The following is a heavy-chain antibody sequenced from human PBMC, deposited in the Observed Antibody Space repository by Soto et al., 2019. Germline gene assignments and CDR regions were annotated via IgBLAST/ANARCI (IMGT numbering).Heavy chain of an antibody. Sequence: QVQLVQSGAEVKKPGASVKVSCKASGYTFTSYYMHWVRQAPGQGLEWMGIINPSGGSTSYAQKFQGTVTMTRDTSTSTVYMELSSLRSVDTAVYYCARGPLQLCFGESPPDSWGQGTLVTVSS. CDR1: GYTFTSYY. D-gene: IGHD3-10*01. CDR3: ARGPLQLCFGESPPDS. V-gene: IGHV1-46*01. J-gene: IGHJ5*01. CDR2: INPSGGST.